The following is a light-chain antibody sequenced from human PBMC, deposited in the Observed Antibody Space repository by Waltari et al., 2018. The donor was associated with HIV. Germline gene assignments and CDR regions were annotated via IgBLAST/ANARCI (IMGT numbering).Light chain of an antibody. CDR2: APY. CDR3: QQYNSFPYT. J-gene: IGKJ3*01. CDR1: ESIGTY. V-gene: IGKV1-8*01. Sequence: IQMAQFPAYLSASTAQKVTITCRANESIGTYLAWYQQKTGKVPQLLHFAPYSLQTGVASRFSGSGSGTEFSLTISLLESDDFATYYCQQYNSFPYTFGHGTTVD.